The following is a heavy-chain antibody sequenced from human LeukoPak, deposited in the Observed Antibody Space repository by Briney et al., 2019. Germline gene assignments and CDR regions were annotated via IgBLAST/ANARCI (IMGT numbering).Heavy chain of an antibody. CDR1: GGSISSSVYY. D-gene: IGHD2-15*01. CDR2: ISYSGTT. Sequence: SETLSLTCTVSGGSISSSVYYWGWIRQPPGKGLEWIGSISYSGTTYYNPSLKSRVTISVDTSKKQFSLKLSSVTAAETAVYYCAIRRYCSGGSCYSLGMDYWGQGTLVTVSS. J-gene: IGHJ4*02. V-gene: IGHV4-39*01. CDR3: AIRRYCSGGSCYSLGMDY.